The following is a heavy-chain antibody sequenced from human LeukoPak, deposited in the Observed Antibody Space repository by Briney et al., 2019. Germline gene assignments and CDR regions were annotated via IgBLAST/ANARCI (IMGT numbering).Heavy chain of an antibody. D-gene: IGHD6-6*01. CDR3: ARDGGTGSSSY. V-gene: IGHV1-69*04. Sequence: SVKVSCKASGGTFSSYAISWVRQAPGQGLEWMGRIIPIFGIANYAQKFQGRVTITADKSTSTAYMELSSLRSEDTAVYYCARDGGTGSSSYWGQGTLSPSPQ. CDR2: IIPIFGIA. J-gene: IGHJ4*02. CDR1: GGTFSSYA.